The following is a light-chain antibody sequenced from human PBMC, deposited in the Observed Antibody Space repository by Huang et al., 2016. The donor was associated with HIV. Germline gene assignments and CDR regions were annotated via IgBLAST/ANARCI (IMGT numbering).Light chain of an antibody. Sequence: DIVMIQSQLSLSVTPGEAASISCRSSQSLLHGNGYNYVEWYLQQPGQSPQLLIYSGSDRAPGVPARFSASGSGTDFSLTISRVEAEDIGIYYCMQSLQTPGTFGQGTRLDIK. CDR1: QSLLHGNGYNY. CDR3: MQSLQTPGT. J-gene: IGKJ5*01. V-gene: IGKV2-28*01. CDR2: SGS.